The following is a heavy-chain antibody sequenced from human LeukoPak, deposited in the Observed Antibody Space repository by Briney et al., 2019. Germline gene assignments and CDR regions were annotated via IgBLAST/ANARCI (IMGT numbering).Heavy chain of an antibody. CDR1: GYTFTTYN. CDR2: INPSGGST. D-gene: IGHD3-10*01. CDR3: ARDYYYYGSGSSGYYYYMDV. Sequence: ASVKVSCKASGYTFTTYNIHWVRQAPGQGLEWMGIINPSGGSTSYAQKFQGRVTMTRDMSTSTVYMELSSLRSEDTAVYYCARDYYYYGSGSSGYYYYMDVWGKGTTVTVSS. V-gene: IGHV1-46*01. J-gene: IGHJ6*03.